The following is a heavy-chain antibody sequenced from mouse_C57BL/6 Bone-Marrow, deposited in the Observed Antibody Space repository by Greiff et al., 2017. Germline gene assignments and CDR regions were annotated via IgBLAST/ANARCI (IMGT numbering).Heavy chain of an antibody. J-gene: IGHJ3*01. CDR1: GYTFTSYW. V-gene: IGHV1-52*01. D-gene: IGHD4-1*01. CDR3: ARGLGRS. CDR2: IDPSDSET. Sequence: QVQLKESGAELVRPGSSVKLSCKASGYTFTSYWMHWVKQRPIQGLEWIGNIDPSDSETHYNQKFKDKATLTVDKSSSTAYMQLSSLTSEDSAVYYCARGLGRSWGQGTLVTVSA.